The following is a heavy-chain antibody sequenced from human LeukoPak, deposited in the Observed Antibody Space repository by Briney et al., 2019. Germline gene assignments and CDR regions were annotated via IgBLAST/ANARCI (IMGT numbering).Heavy chain of an antibody. CDR1: GGSISSYY. V-gene: IGHV4-59*01. D-gene: IGHD6-13*01. Sequence: SETLSLTCTVSGGSISSYYWSWTRQPPGKGLEWIGYIYDSGSTNYNPSLKSRVTISVDTSKNQFSLKLSSVTAADTAVYYCARVVEAAYSWYFDLWGRGTLVTVSS. J-gene: IGHJ2*01. CDR3: ARVVEAAYSWYFDL. CDR2: IYDSGST.